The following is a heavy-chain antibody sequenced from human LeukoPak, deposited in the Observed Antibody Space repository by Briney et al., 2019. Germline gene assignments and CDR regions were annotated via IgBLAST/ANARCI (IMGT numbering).Heavy chain of an antibody. J-gene: IGHJ4*02. V-gene: IGHV4-59*01. CDR1: GGSISSYY. CDR2: IYYSGST. CDR3: ARGEVSRRTGYYFDY. Sequence: PSETLSLTCTVSGGSISSYYWSWIRQPPGKGLEWIGYIYYSGSTNYNPSLKSRVTISVDTSKNQFSLKLSSVTAADTAVYYCARGEVSRRTGYYFDYWGQGTLVTVSS. D-gene: IGHD3/OR15-3a*01.